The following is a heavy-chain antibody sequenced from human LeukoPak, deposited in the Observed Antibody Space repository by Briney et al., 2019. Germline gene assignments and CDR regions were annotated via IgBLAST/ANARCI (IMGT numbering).Heavy chain of an antibody. Sequence: GGSLRLSCAVSGFTFSSYAMNWVRQAPGQGLEWVSGISASGDNTYYADSVKGRFTISRDNSKNTLYLQMNSLRVEDTAVYYCAKISSSIWYYFDYWGQGTLVTVSS. CDR3: AKISSSIWYYFDY. D-gene: IGHD6-13*01. CDR2: ISASGDNT. CDR1: GFTFSSYA. V-gene: IGHV3-23*01. J-gene: IGHJ4*02.